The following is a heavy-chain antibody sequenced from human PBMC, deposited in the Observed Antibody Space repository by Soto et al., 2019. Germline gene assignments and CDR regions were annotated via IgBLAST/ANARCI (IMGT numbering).Heavy chain of an antibody. J-gene: IGHJ1*01. CDR2: ISYDGSNK. Sequence: QVQLVESGGGVVQPGRSLRLSCAASGFTFSSYGMHWVRQAPGKGLEWVAVISYDGSNKYYADSVKGRFTISRDNSKNTLYLQMNSLRAEDTAVYYCAKGPTYSSGWAEYFQHWGQGTLVNVSS. V-gene: IGHV3-30*18. D-gene: IGHD6-19*01. CDR3: AKGPTYSSGWAEYFQH. CDR1: GFTFSSYG.